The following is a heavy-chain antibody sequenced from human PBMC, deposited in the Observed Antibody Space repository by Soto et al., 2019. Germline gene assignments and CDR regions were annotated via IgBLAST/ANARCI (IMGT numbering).Heavy chain of an antibody. Sequence: SETLSLTCTVSGGSISSYYWSWIRQPPGKGLEWIGYIYYSGSTNYNPSLKSRVTISVDTSKNQLSLKLSSVTAADTAVYYCARTNYVSDFDYWGQGTLVTVSS. V-gene: IGHV4-59*01. CDR2: IYYSGST. CDR1: GGSISSYY. CDR3: ARTNYVSDFDY. J-gene: IGHJ4*02. D-gene: IGHD3-16*01.